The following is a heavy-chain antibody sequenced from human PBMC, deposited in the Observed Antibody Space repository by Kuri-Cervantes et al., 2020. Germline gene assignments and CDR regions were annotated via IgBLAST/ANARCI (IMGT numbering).Heavy chain of an antibody. D-gene: IGHD6-13*01. CDR3: ARGGIEYSSSLYYFDY. Sequence: SRTLSLTCAVYGGSFSGYYWSWIRQPPGKGLEWIGEINHSGSTNYNPSLKSRVTISVDTSKNQFSLKLSSVTAADTAVYYCARGGIEYSSSLYYFDYWGQGTLVTVSS. CDR1: GGSFSGYY. J-gene: IGHJ4*02. V-gene: IGHV4-34*01. CDR2: INHSGST.